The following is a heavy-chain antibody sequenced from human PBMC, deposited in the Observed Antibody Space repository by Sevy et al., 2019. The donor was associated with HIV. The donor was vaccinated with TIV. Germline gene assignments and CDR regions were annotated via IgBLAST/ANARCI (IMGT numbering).Heavy chain of an antibody. V-gene: IGHV1-18*01. CDR2: INPSDGNR. CDR1: GYTFTDYR. J-gene: IGHJ4*02. Sequence: ASVKVSCKTSGYTFTDYRIGWVRQAPGQGLEWVSWINPSDGNRNYAQRLQGRVTMTTDTSTSTAYMELWSLRSDDTAIYYCARDVTGNYYVDYWGQGTLVTVSS. CDR3: ARDVTGNYYVDY. D-gene: IGHD1-26*01.